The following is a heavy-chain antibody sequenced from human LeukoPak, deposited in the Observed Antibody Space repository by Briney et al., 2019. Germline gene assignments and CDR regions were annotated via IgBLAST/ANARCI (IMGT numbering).Heavy chain of an antibody. D-gene: IGHD3-16*01. V-gene: IGHV3-30*02. CDR2: IRYDGSNE. J-gene: IGHJ4*02. CDR3: AKDWGETLVGPYHPDY. Sequence: PGGSLRLSCVASGLTFSRYGMHWVRQAPGTGLEWVTFIRYDGSNEYYLDSVKGRFTVSRDNSKNTLYLQMNSLRVEDTAVYYCAKDWGETLVGPYHPDYWGQGTLVTVSS. CDR1: GLTFSRYG.